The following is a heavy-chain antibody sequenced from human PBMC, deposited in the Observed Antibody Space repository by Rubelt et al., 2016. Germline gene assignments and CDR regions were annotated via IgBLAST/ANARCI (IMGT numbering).Heavy chain of an antibody. V-gene: IGHV4-34*01. J-gene: IGHJ4*02. Sequence: EWIGEINHSGSTNYNPSLQSRVTMSVDTSKNQFSLKLSSVSAADTAVYYCARAYGSGSYYSYWGQGTLVTVSS. CDR3: ARAYGSGSYYSY. D-gene: IGHD3-10*01. CDR2: INHSGST.